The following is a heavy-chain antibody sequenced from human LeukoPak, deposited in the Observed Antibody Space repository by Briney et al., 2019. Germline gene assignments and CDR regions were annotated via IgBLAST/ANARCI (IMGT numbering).Heavy chain of an antibody. J-gene: IGHJ4*02. Sequence: ASVKVSCKASGYTFTSYYMHWVRQAPGQGLEWMGIINPSGGSTSYAQKFQGRVTMTRDTSTSTVYMELSSLRSEDTAVYYCARDSIFGVVTHDNFDYWGQGTLVTVSS. CDR1: GYTFTSYY. CDR3: ARDSIFGVVTHDNFDY. D-gene: IGHD3-3*01. V-gene: IGHV1-46*01. CDR2: INPSGGST.